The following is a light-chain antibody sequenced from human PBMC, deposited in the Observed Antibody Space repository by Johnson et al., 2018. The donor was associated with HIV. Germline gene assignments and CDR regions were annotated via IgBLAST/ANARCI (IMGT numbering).Light chain of an antibody. CDR1: RSNIGNNY. Sequence: QSVLTQPPSVSAAPGQKVTISCSGSRSNIGNNYVSWYQQLPGTAPKLLIYDNNKRPSGIPDRFSGSKSGTSATLGITGLQTGDEADYYCGTWGSSLSAGGVFGTGTKVTVL. J-gene: IGLJ1*01. CDR3: GTWGSSLSAGGV. V-gene: IGLV1-51*01. CDR2: DNN.